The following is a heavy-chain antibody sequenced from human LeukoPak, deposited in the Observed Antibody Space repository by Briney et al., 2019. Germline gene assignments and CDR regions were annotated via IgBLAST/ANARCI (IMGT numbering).Heavy chain of an antibody. Sequence: GGSLRLSCAASGFTFDDYAMHWVRQAPGKGLVWVSRIDGSSTNYADSVKGRFTISRDNAKNTLYLQTNSLRAEDTAVYYCARDPSAAAGYFDYWGQGTLVTVSS. CDR1: GFTFDDYA. V-gene: IGHV3-74*01. CDR3: ARDPSAAAGYFDY. D-gene: IGHD6-13*01. CDR2: IDGSST. J-gene: IGHJ4*02.